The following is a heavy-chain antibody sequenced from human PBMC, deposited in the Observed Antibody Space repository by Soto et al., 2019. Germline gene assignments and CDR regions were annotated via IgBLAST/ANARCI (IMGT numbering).Heavy chain of an antibody. Sequence: SETLSLTFAVSGGSIRSSNWWSWVREPPGKGLERIGEIYHSGSTNYNPSLKSRVTISVDKSKNQFSLRLSSVTAADTAVYYCARVGYSRRWTDSTFDYWGQFTLVTVSS. CDR2: IYHSGST. CDR1: GGSIRSSNW. V-gene: IGHV4-4*02. CDR3: ARVGYSRRWTDSTFDY. J-gene: IGHJ4*02. D-gene: IGHD6-13*01.